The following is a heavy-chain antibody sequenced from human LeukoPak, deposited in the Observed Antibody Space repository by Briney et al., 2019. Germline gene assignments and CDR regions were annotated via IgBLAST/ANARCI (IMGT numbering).Heavy chain of an antibody. Sequence: GRSLRLSCAASGFTFSSYAMHWVRQAPGKGLEWVAVISYDGSNKYYADSVKGRFTISRDNSKNTLYLQMNSLRAEDTAVYYCARDKNRRGMDVWGQGTTVTVSS. CDR3: ARDKNRRGMDV. V-gene: IGHV3-30*04. J-gene: IGHJ6*02. CDR2: ISYDGSNK. CDR1: GFTFSSYA. D-gene: IGHD2/OR15-2a*01.